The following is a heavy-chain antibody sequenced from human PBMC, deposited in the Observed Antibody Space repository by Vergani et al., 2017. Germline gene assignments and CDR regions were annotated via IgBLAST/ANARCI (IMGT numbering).Heavy chain of an antibody. D-gene: IGHD3-3*01. J-gene: IGHJ4*02. CDR3: ARAEYYDFWSGASPDY. Sequence: QVQLQESGPGLVKPSETLSLTCTVSGGSISSYYWSWIRQPPGKGLEWIGYIYYSGSTNYNPSLKSRVTISVETSKNQFSLKLSSVTAADTAVYYCARAEYYDFWSGASPDYWGQGTLVTVSS. V-gene: IGHV4-59*01. CDR2: IYYSGST. CDR1: GGSISSYY.